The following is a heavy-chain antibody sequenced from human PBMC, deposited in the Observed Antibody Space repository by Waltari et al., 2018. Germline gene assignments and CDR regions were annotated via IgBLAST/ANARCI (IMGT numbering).Heavy chain of an antibody. CDR3: ARARQVIASDFDY. CDR2: IYYSGST. Sequence: QLQLQESGPGLVKPSETLSLTCTVPGGSISSSSYYWGWISQPPGKGLEWIGSIYYSGSTYYNPSLKSRVTISVDTSKNQFSLKLSSVTAADTAVYYCARARQVIASDFDYWGQGTLVTVSS. D-gene: IGHD2-21*01. CDR1: GGSISSSSYY. J-gene: IGHJ4*02. V-gene: IGHV4-39*07.